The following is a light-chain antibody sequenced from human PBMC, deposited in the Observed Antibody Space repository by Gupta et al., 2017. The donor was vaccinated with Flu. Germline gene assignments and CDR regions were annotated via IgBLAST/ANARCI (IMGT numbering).Light chain of an antibody. CDR2: QAS. V-gene: IGKV1-5*03. CDR3: QQYSSYSGYS. Sequence: STLSASVGDRVTITCRASQSINSWLAWYQQKPGKAPKLLIYQASILESGVPSRFSGSGSGTEFTLTISCRQPDDFAAYYCQQYSSYSGYSFGQGTKLEIK. J-gene: IGKJ2*03. CDR1: QSINSW.